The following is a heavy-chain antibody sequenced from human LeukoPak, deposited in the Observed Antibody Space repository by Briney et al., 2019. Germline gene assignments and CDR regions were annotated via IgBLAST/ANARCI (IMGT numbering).Heavy chain of an antibody. Sequence: ASVKVSCKASGYTFTGYYMHWVRQAPGQGLEWMGRINPNSGGTNYAQKFQGRVTMTRDTSISTAYMELSRLRSDDTAVYYCARSGPHPSKNIVVVPAAMEYYYYYYMDVWGKGTTVTVSS. V-gene: IGHV1-2*06. J-gene: IGHJ6*03. CDR1: GYTFTGYY. D-gene: IGHD2-2*01. CDR2: INPNSGGT. CDR3: ARSGPHPSKNIVVVPAAMEYYYYYYMDV.